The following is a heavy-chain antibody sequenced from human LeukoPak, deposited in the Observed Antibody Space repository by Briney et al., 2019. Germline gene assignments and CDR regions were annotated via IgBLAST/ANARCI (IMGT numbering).Heavy chain of an antibody. Sequence: GGSLRLSCAASGFTFDDYAMHWVRQAPGKGLEWVSGISWNSGSIGYADSVKGRFTISRDNAKNSLYLQMNSLRAEDTALYYCATVRPSRSWYQGFGYWGQGTLVTVSS. D-gene: IGHD6-13*01. CDR2: ISWNSGSI. J-gene: IGHJ4*02. CDR3: ATVRPSRSWYQGFGY. CDR1: GFTFDDYA. V-gene: IGHV3-9*01.